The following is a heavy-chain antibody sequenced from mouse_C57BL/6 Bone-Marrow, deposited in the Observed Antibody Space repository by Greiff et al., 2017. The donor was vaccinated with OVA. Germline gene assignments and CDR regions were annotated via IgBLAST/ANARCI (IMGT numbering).Heavy chain of an antibody. V-gene: IGHV1-85*01. D-gene: IGHD2-2*01. Sequence: QVQLQQSGPELVKPGASVKLSCKASGYTFTSYDINWVQQRPGQGLEWIGWIYPRDGSTKYNEQFKGKATLTVDPSSSRAYMELHSLTSEDDAVYYCARSGYAKDYYDMDVWGKGTSVTVSS. J-gene: IGHJ4*01. CDR3: ARSGYAKDYYDMDV. CDR2: IYPRDGST. CDR1: GYTFTSYD.